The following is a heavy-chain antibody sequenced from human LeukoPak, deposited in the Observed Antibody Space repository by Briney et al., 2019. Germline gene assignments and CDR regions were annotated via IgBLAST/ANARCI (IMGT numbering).Heavy chain of an antibody. V-gene: IGHV4-61*02. J-gene: IGHJ5*02. CDR2: IYTSGST. Sequence: KTSQTLSLTCTVSGGSISSGSYYWSWIRQPAGKGLEWIGRIYTSGSTNYNPSLKSRVTISVDTSKNQFSLKLSSVTAADTAVYYCASTLLPYSSSSVGWFDPWGQGTLVTVSS. CDR3: ASTLLPYSSSSVGWFDP. CDR1: GGSISSGSYY. D-gene: IGHD6-6*01.